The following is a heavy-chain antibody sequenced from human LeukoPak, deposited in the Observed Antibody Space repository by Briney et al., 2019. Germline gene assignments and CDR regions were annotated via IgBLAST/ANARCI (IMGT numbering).Heavy chain of an antibody. CDR2: IYYSGST. CDR3: ARQGGGFWYFDL. Sequence: SETLSLTCTVSGGSISSYYWSWIRQPPGKGLEWIGYIYYSGSTNYNPSLKSRVTISVDTSRNQFSLKLSSVTAADTAVYYCARQGGGFWYFDLWGRGTLVTVSS. V-gene: IGHV4-59*08. CDR1: GGSISSYY. J-gene: IGHJ2*01. D-gene: IGHD6-25*01.